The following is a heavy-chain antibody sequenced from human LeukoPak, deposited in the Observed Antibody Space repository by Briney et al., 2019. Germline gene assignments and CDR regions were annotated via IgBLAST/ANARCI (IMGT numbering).Heavy chain of an antibody. Sequence: GGSLRLSCAASGFTFSSYAMSWVRQAPGKGLEWVSAISGSGGSAYYADSVKGRFTISRDNSKNTLYLQMNSLRAEDTAVYYCAKDSRATGTTGHWGQGTLVTVSS. J-gene: IGHJ4*02. CDR3: AKDSRATGTTGH. CDR2: ISGSGGSA. V-gene: IGHV3-23*01. CDR1: GFTFSSYA. D-gene: IGHD1-1*01.